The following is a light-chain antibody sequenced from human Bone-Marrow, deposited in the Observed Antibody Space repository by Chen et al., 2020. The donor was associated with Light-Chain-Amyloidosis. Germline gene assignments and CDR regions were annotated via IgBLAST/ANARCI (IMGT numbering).Light chain of an antibody. J-gene: IGKJ2*01. V-gene: IGKV1-5*03. CDR1: HTLTSS. Sequence: QLTQSPSALSASVGDRVSITCRASHTLTSSVAWYQQQPGEAPKMIMYGPSSLQSGVTSRFSGGGSGTEFTLTISYLQPNDFATYYCQQYSDGSYTLGQGTKVEI. CDR2: GPS. CDR3: QQYSDGSYT.